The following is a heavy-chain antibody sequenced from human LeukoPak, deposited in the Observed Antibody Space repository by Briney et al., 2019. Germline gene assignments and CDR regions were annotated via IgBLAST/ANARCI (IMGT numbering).Heavy chain of an antibody. Sequence: PSETLSLTCTVSGGSISSGGYYWSWIRQHPGKGLEWIGYIYYSGSTNYNPSLKSRVTISVDTSKNQFSLKLSSVTAADTAVYYCARHGVVPGAVADYWGQGTLVTVSS. V-gene: IGHV4-61*08. CDR3: ARHGVVPGAVADY. CDR2: IYYSGST. D-gene: IGHD6-19*01. CDR1: GGSISSGGYY. J-gene: IGHJ4*02.